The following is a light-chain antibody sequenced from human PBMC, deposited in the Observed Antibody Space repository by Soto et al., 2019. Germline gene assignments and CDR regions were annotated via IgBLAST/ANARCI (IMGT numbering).Light chain of an antibody. CDR2: GAS. J-gene: IGKJ1*01. CDR1: HGVATN. V-gene: IGKV3-15*01. Sequence: AVTQSPGTLSLSPLDRSTLSFIFFHGVATNLAWYQQKPGQAPRLLIYGASTRATGIPDRFSGSGSGTEFTLTISSLQSEDVAVYFCQEYDNWPPEGPFGQGTKVDI. CDR3: QEYDNWPPEGP.